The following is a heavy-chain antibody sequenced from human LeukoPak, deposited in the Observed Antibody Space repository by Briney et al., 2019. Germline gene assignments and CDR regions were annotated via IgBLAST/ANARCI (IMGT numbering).Heavy chain of an antibody. V-gene: IGHV4-4*07. J-gene: IGHJ4*02. D-gene: IGHD3-22*01. CDR3: ARANYDGSDY. CDR1: GVSISSYY. Sequence: SETLPLTCTGSGVSISSYYWSWLRQPAGKGLEWVGRIYTSGTTNYNPPLKSRITMSVDTSKNQFSLKMRSVPAADTAVYYCARANYDGSDYWGQGTLVTVSS. CDR2: IYTSGTT.